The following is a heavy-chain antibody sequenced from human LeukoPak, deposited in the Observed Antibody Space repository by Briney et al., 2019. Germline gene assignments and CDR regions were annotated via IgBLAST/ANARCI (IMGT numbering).Heavy chain of an antibody. CDR1: GGSISSGDYY. Sequence: SETLSLTCTVSGGSISSGDYYWSWIRQPPGKGLEWIGYIYYSGSTYYNPSLKSRVTISVDTSKNQFSLKLSSVTAADTAVYYCAREDTGSGYNNWFDPWGQGTLVTVSS. J-gene: IGHJ5*02. CDR3: AREDTGSGYNNWFDP. D-gene: IGHD3-22*01. V-gene: IGHV4-30-4*01. CDR2: IYYSGST.